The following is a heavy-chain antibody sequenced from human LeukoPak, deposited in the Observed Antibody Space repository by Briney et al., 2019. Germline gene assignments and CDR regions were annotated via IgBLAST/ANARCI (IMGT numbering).Heavy chain of an antibody. CDR1: GYTFTIYG. D-gene: IGHD3-10*01. CDR2: ISAYGNT. Sequence: ASVKVSCKTSGYTFTIYGISWVRQAPGQGLEWMGLISAYGNTNYAQNLQGRVTMTRDTSISTAYMELNRLRSDDTAVYYCARDRDYGSGIFDYWGQGTLVTVSS. J-gene: IGHJ4*02. CDR3: ARDRDYGSGIFDY. V-gene: IGHV1-18*01.